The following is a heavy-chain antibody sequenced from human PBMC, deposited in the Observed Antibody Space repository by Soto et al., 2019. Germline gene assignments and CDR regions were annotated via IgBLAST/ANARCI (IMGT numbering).Heavy chain of an antibody. V-gene: IGHV1-69*01. J-gene: IGHJ4*02. D-gene: IGHD2-15*01. CDR2: IIPIFGTA. CDR1: GGTFSSYA. Sequence: QVQLVQSGAEVKKPGSSVKVSCKASGGTFSSYAISWVRQAPGQGLEWMGGIIPIFGTANYAQKFQGRVTITADESTSTAYMELSSLRSEDTAVYYCAIRGVCSGGSCYGYYFDYWGQGTLVTVSS. CDR3: AIRGVCSGGSCYGYYFDY.